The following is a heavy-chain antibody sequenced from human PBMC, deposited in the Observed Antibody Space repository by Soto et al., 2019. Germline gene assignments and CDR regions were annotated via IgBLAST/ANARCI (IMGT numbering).Heavy chain of an antibody. Sequence: SESRCVTCGFSGGTVASSHWWNCVRQSPVRGFEWIGNVYHTGDTNFNPSLHSRVTFSVDKSNNQFSLRLTSVTAADTAVYFCAREIVTAGGNNYFDPWGPGTIVTVSS. J-gene: IGHJ5*02. CDR1: GGTVASSHW. CDR3: AREIVTAGGNNYFDP. CDR2: VYHTGDT. V-gene: IGHV4-4*02. D-gene: IGHD2-21*02.